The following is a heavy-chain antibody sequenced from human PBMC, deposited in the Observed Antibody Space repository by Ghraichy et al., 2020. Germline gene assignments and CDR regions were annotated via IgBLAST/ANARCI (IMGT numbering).Heavy chain of an antibody. D-gene: IGHD6-13*01. V-gene: IGHV4-34*01. CDR2: INHSGST. J-gene: IGHJ4*02. Sequence: SETLSLTCAVYGGSFSGYYWSWIRQPPGKGLEWIGEINHSGSTNYNPSLKSRVTISVDTSKNQFSLKLSSVTAADTAVYYCARSQYVGAAAGTFNFDYWGQGTLVTVSS. CDR3: ARSQYVGAAAGTFNFDY. CDR1: GGSFSGYY.